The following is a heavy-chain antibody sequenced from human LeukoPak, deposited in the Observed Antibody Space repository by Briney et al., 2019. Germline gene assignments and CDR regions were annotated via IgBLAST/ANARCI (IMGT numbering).Heavy chain of an antibody. Sequence: PSETLSLTCTVSGDSISSSNSYWGWIRQPPGKGLEWIGSIYYSGNTYYNASLKSRVTISVDTSKNQFSLKLSSVTAADTAVYYCARRISSTWGQGTLVTVSS. J-gene: IGHJ5*02. V-gene: IGHV4-39*01. CDR3: ARRISST. CDR2: IYYSGNT. CDR1: GDSISSSNSY. D-gene: IGHD6-13*01.